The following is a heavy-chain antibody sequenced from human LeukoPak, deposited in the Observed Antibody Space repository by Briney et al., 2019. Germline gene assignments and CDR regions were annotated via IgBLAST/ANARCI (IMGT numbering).Heavy chain of an antibody. Sequence: SETLSLTCTVSGGSISSSSYYWGWIRQPPGKGLEWIGSIYYSGSTYYNPSLKSRVTISVDTSKNQFSLKLSSVTAADTAAYYCARDLKRGYSYGHDYWGQGTLVTVSS. D-gene: IGHD5-18*01. CDR2: IYYSGST. V-gene: IGHV4-39*07. J-gene: IGHJ4*02. CDR3: ARDLKRGYSYGHDY. CDR1: GGSISSSSYY.